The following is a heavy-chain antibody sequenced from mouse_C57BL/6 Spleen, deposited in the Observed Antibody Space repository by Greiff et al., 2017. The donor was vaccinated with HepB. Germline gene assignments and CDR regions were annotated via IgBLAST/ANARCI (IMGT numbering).Heavy chain of an antibody. CDR3: ARHGGYYYFDY. CDR2: ISNLAYSI. CDR1: GFTFSDYG. V-gene: IGHV5-15*01. J-gene: IGHJ2*01. Sequence: EVQVVESGGGLVQPGGSLKLSCAASGFTFSDYGMAWVRQAPRKGPEWVAFISNLAYSIYYADTVTGRFTISRENAKNTLYLEMSSLRSEDTAMYYCARHGGYYYFDYWGQGTTLTVSS. D-gene: IGHD2-3*01.